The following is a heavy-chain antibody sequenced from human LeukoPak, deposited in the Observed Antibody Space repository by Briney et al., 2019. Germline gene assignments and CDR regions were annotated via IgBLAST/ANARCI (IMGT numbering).Heavy chain of an antibody. CDR1: GGSFSGYY. Sequence: PSETLSLTCAVYGGSFSGYYWSWIRQPPGKWLEWIGEINHSGSTNYNPSLKSRVTISVDTSKNQFSLKLSSVTAADTAVYDCAGDNWGSDYWGQGTLVTVSS. D-gene: IGHD7-27*01. J-gene: IGHJ4*02. CDR3: AGDNWGSDY. CDR2: INHSGST. V-gene: IGHV4-34*01.